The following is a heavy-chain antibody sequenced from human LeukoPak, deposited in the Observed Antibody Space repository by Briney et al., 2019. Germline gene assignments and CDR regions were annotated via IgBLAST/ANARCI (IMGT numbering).Heavy chain of an antibody. CDR3: ARDPYYDILTGYLIRGAFDI. CDR1: GGSISSGGYS. V-gene: IGHV4-30-4*07. Sequence: SSGTLSPTCAVSGGSISSGGYSWSRIRQPPGKGLEWIGYIYYSGSTYYNPSLKSRVTISVDTSKNQFSLKLSSVTAADTAVYYCARDPYYDILTGYLIRGAFDIWGLGTVVTVSS. D-gene: IGHD3-9*01. J-gene: IGHJ3*02. CDR2: IYYSGST.